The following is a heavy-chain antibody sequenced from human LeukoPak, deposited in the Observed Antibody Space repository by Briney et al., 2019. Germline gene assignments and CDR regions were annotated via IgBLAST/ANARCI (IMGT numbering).Heavy chain of an antibody. Sequence: ASVKVSCKASGYTFTSYYMHWVRQAPGQGLERMGIINPSGGSTSYAQKFQGRVTMTRDTSTSTVYMELSSLRSEDTAVYYCARGPPFYGSGSYPPLLSYGMDVWGQGTTVTVSS. J-gene: IGHJ6*02. CDR3: ARGPPFYGSGSYPPLLSYGMDV. V-gene: IGHV1-46*01. CDR1: GYTFTSYY. D-gene: IGHD3-10*01. CDR2: INPSGGST.